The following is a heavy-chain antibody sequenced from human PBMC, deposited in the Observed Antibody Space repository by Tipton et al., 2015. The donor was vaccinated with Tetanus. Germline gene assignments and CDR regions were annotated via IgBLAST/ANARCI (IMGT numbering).Heavy chain of an antibody. J-gene: IGHJ6*02. CDR2: ISYDETKK. D-gene: IGHD3-10*01. Sequence: SLRLSCEASGFQFRSYGIYWVRQAPGKGLEWVAFISYDETKKYYADSVKGRFTVSRDNSKNTLYLQMNSLRAEDTAVYYCAKPSGESRTDYYYYYGMDVWGQGTTVTVSS. CDR1: GFQFRSYG. CDR3: AKPSGESRTDYYYYYGMDV. V-gene: IGHV3-30*18.